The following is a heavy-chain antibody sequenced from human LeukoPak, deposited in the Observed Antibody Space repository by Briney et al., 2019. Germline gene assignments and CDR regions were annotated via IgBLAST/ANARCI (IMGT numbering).Heavy chain of an antibody. V-gene: IGHV1-69*05. J-gene: IGHJ5*02. CDR3: ARTQQQLAGNWFDP. CDR2: IIPIFGTA. Sequence: GASVKVSCKASGGTFSSYATSWVRQAPGHGLEWMGGIIPIFGTANYAQKFQGRVTITTDESTSTAYMELSSLRSEDTAVYYCARTQQQLAGNWFDPWGQGTLVTVSS. D-gene: IGHD6-13*01. CDR1: GGTFSSYA.